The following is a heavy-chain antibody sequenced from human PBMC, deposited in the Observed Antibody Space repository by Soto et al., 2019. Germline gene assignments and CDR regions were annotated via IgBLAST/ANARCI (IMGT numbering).Heavy chain of an antibody. Sequence: SETLSLTCTVYGDSISSYYWSWIRQPPGKGLQWIGYIFYSGGTAYNPSLKSRVTISLDMSKKQISLKLSSVTTADTATYFCARLQLVQKVIDYWGQGTLVTVSS. D-gene: IGHD1-1*01. J-gene: IGHJ4*02. CDR1: GDSISSYY. V-gene: IGHV4-59*01. CDR2: IFYSGGT. CDR3: ARLQLVQKVIDY.